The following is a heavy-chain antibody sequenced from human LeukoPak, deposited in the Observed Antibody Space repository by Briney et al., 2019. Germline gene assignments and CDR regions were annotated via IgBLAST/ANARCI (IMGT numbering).Heavy chain of an antibody. D-gene: IGHD5-24*01. Sequence: SETLSLTCAVYGGSFSGYYWSWIRQPPGKGLEWIGEINHSGSTNYNPSLKSRVTISVDTSKNQFSLKLSSVTAADTAVYYCARARWLYNTRYFDYWGQGTLVTVSS. CDR3: ARARWLYNTRYFDY. CDR1: GGSFSGYY. V-gene: IGHV4-34*01. J-gene: IGHJ4*02. CDR2: INHSGST.